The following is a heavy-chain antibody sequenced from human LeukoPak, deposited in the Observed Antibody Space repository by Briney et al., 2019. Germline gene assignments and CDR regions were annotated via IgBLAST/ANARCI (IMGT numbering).Heavy chain of an antibody. V-gene: IGHV3-21*01. Sequence: GGYLRLSCAASGFTFSSYSMNWVRQAPGKGLEWVSSTSSSSSYIYYADSVKGRFTISRDNAKNSLYLQMNSLRAEDTAVYYCARDRTTLFDYWGQGTLVTVSS. J-gene: IGHJ4*02. D-gene: IGHD4-11*01. CDR1: GFTFSSYS. CDR2: TSSSSSYI. CDR3: ARDRTTLFDY.